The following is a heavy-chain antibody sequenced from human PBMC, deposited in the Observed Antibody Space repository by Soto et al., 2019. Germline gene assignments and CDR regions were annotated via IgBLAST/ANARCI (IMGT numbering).Heavy chain of an antibody. CDR2: IRSKANSYAT. V-gene: IGHV3-73*01. D-gene: IGHD3-22*01. CDR3: TRQPYDSSGYYYNY. Sequence: GGSLILSCAASGVNFSCSAMHWVRQASGKGLEWVGRIRSKANSYATAYAASVKGRFTISRDDSKNTAYLQMNSLKTEDTAVYYCTRQPYDSSGYYYNYWGQGTLVTVSS. CDR1: GVNFSCSA. J-gene: IGHJ4*02.